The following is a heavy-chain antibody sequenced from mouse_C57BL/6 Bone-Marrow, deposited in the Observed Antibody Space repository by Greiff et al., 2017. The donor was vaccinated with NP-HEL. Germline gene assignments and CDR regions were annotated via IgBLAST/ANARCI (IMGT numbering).Heavy chain of an antibody. J-gene: IGHJ1*03. CDR3: ARFTTVVETYWYFDV. V-gene: IGHV1-19*01. D-gene: IGHD1-1*01. Sequence: VQLQQSGPVLVKPGASVKMSCKASGYTFTDYYMNWVKQSHGKSLEWIGVINPYNGGTSYNQKFKGKATLTVDKSSSTAYMELNSLTSEDSAVYYCARFTTVVETYWYFDVWGTGTTVTVSS. CDR1: GYTFTDYY. CDR2: INPYNGGT.